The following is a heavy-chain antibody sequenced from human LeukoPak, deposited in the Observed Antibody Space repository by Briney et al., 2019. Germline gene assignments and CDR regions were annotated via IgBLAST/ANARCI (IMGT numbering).Heavy chain of an antibody. CDR2: INPSAGST. CDR1: GYTFTSYY. J-gene: IGHJ4*02. V-gene: IGHV1-46*01. Sequence: ASVKVSCKASGYTFTSYYMHWVRQAPGQGLEWMGIINPSAGSTSYAQKFQGRVTMTRDTSTSTVYMELSSLRSEDTAVYYCARDPPYYDSSDYQPDWGQGTLVTVSS. CDR3: ARDPPYYDSSDYQPD. D-gene: IGHD3-22*01.